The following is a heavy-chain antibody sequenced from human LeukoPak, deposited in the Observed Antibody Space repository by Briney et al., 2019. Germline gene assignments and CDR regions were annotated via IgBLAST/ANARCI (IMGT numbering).Heavy chain of an antibody. D-gene: IGHD6-19*01. CDR1: GFTFSSYS. CDR2: ISSSSSYI. CDR3: ARDQDSSGFLDY. V-gene: IGHV3-21*01. Sequence: GGSLRLSCAASGFTFSSYSMNWVRQAPGKGLEWVSSISSSSSYIYYADSVKGQFTISRDNAKNSLYLQMNSLRAEDTAVYYCARDQDSSGFLDYWGQGTLVTVSS. J-gene: IGHJ4*02.